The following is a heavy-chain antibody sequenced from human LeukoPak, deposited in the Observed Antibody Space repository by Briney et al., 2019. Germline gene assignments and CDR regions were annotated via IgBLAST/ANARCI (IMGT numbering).Heavy chain of an antibody. CDR2: ISGSGGTT. CDR1: GFTFSSYA. V-gene: IGHV3-23*01. Sequence: GGSLRLSCAASGFTFSSYAMSWVRQAPGKGLEWVSAISGSGGTTHYADSVKGRFTISRDNVKNTLYLQMNSLRADDTAVYYCALSWGYFGSGSHLNYWGQGNLVTVSS. CDR3: ALSWGYFGSGSHLNY. J-gene: IGHJ4*02. D-gene: IGHD3-10*01.